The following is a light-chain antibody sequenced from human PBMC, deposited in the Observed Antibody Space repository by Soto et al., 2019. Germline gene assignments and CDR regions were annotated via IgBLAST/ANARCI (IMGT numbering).Light chain of an antibody. J-gene: IGKJ2*01. CDR1: QSVSSSY. CDR2: GAS. V-gene: IGKV3-20*01. Sequence: EIVLTQSPGTLSLSPGERVTLSCRASQSVSSSYLAWYQQKPGQAPRLLIYGASTRATGIPDRFSGNGSGTDFTLTISRLEPEDFAVYYCQQYGSSPMYTFGQGTKLEIK. CDR3: QQYGSSPMYT.